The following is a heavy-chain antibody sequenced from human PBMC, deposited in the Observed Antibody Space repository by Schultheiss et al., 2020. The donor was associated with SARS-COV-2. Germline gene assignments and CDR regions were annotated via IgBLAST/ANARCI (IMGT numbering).Heavy chain of an antibody. D-gene: IGHD4-17*01. J-gene: IGHJ4*02. CDR1: GGSISSGGYY. V-gene: IGHV4-31*03. CDR3: ASVNRNYGDYGGYFDY. Sequence: SETLSLTCTVSGGSISSGGYYWSWIRQHPGKGLEWIGYIYYSGSTYYNPSLKSRVTISVDTSKNQFSLKLSSVTAADTAVYYCASVNRNYGDYGGYFDYWGQGTLVTVSS. CDR2: IYYSGST.